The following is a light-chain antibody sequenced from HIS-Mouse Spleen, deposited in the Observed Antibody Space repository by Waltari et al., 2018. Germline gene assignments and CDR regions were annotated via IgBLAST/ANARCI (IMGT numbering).Light chain of an antibody. Sequence: SYELTHPPSVSVSPGQTASITCPGDKLGDKYACWYQQKPGQSPVLVIYQDSKRPSGIPERFSGSSSGNTATLTISGTQAMDEADYYCQAWDSSTVVFGGGTKLTVL. J-gene: IGLJ2*01. CDR1: KLGDKY. V-gene: IGLV3-1*01. CDR2: QDS. CDR3: QAWDSSTVV.